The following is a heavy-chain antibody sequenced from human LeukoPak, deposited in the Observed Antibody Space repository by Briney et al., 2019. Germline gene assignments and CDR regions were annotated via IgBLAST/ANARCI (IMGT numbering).Heavy chain of an antibody. CDR3: AREFDGSSPFDY. V-gene: IGHV4-39*07. D-gene: IGHD1-26*01. Sequence: PSETLSLTCTVSGGSISSSSYYWGWIRQPPGKGLEWIGSIYYSGSTYYNPSLKSRVTISVDTSKNQFSLKLSSVTAADTAVYYCAREFDGSSPFDYWGQGTLVTVSS. CDR2: IYYSGST. CDR1: GGSISSSSYY. J-gene: IGHJ4*02.